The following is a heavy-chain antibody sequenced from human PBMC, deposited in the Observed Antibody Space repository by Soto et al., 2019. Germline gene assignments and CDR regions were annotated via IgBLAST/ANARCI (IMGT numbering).Heavy chain of an antibody. J-gene: IGHJ6*03. V-gene: IGHV3-30*18. D-gene: IGHD2-2*01. CDR1: GFTFSSYG. CDR3: AKGGYCSSTSCYQELANNYYYYMDV. Sequence: GGSLRLSCAASGFTFSSYGMHWVRQAPGKGLEWVAVISYDGSNKYYADSVKGRFTISRDNSKNTLYLQMNSLRAEDTAVYYCAKGGYCSSTSCYQELANNYYYYMDVWGKGTTVTVSS. CDR2: ISYDGSNK.